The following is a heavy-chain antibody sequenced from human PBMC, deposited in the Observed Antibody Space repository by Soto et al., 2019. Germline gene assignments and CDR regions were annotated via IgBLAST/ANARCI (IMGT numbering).Heavy chain of an antibody. Sequence: QITLNESGPTVVRPTETLTLTCRFSGFSLTTSGVGVGWIRQSPGKAPEWLALIYWDDDKLYSASLKSRLTITKDTSKNQVVRTVSDLDPTDTATYYCAHRVLRTVFGLVTTTAIYFDFWGQGTPVAVSS. D-gene: IGHD3-3*01. V-gene: IGHV2-5*02. J-gene: IGHJ4*02. CDR3: AHRVLRTVFGLVTTTAIYFDF. CDR2: IYWDDDK. CDR1: GFSLTTSGVG.